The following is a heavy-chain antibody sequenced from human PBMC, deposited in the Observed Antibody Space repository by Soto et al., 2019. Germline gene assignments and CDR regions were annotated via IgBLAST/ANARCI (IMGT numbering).Heavy chain of an antibody. CDR3: ARDTMVNVYSGTPSYYFDY. D-gene: IGHD3-10*01. J-gene: IGHJ4*02. V-gene: IGHV3-30*04. CDR2: ISYDGRNE. CDR1: GFTFSSYA. Sequence: QVQLVESGGGVVQPGRSLRLSCAASGFTFSSYAVHWVRQAPGKGLEWVAVISYDGRNEFYADSVKGRFTVSRDNSKNTLFLQMNSMRAEDTAVYYCARDTMVNVYSGTPSYYFDYWCPVTLVTVSS.